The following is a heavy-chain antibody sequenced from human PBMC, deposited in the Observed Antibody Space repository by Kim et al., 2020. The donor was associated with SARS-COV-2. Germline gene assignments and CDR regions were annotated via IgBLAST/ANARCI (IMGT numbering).Heavy chain of an antibody. CDR2: IYYSGST. D-gene: IGHD6-6*01. V-gene: IGHV4-59*08. CDR1: GGSISSYY. Sequence: SETLSLTCTVSGGSISSYYWSWIRQPPGKGLEWIGYIYYSGSTNYNPSLKSRVTISVDTSKNQFSLKLSSVTAADTAVYYCARPRGSSSSPRGYWYFDLWGRGTLVTVSS. CDR3: ARPRGSSSSPRGYWYFDL. J-gene: IGHJ2*01.